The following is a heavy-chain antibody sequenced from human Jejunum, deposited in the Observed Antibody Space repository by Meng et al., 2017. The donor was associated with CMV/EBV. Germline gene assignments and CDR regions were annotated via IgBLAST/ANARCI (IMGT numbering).Heavy chain of an antibody. V-gene: IGHV3-15*01. Sequence: EVQLVESGGGLIKPGGSLRLSCAVSGLSFNNAWMSWVRLAPGKGLEWLGRIKSKADGGTTDHAAPVRGRFIILKDDSKNTMYLQMNSLKTDDTAVYYCTTDRGITSRPLFDFWGPGTLVTVSS. CDR2: IKSKADGGTT. CDR1: GLSFNNAW. J-gene: IGHJ4*02. CDR3: TTDRGITSRPLFDF. D-gene: IGHD6-6*01.